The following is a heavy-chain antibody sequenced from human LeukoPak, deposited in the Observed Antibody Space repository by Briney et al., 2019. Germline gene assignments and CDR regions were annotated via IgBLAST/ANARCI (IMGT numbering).Heavy chain of an antibody. J-gene: IGHJ6*02. Sequence: SETLSLTCTVSGGSISSYYWSWIRQPPGKGLEWIGYIYYSGSTNYNPSLKSRVTISVDTSKNQFSLKLSFVTAADTAVYYCARGIVGTYYYYGMDVWGQGTTVTVSS. CDR3: ARGIVGTYYYYGMDV. V-gene: IGHV4-59*01. D-gene: IGHD1-1*01. CDR2: IYYSGST. CDR1: GGSISSYY.